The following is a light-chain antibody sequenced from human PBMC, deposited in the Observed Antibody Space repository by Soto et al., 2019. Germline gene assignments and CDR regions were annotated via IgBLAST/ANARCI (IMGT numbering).Light chain of an antibody. J-gene: IGLJ2*01. CDR1: SSDVGGYNY. Sequence: QSALTQPASVSGSPGQSITISCTGTSSDVGGYNYVSWYQQHPGKAPKLMIYEVSNRPSGVSNRFSGSKSGNTAYLTISGLQAEDEADYYCSSYTSSSHVVFGGGTKLTVL. CDR3: SSYTSSSHVV. V-gene: IGLV2-14*01. CDR2: EVS.